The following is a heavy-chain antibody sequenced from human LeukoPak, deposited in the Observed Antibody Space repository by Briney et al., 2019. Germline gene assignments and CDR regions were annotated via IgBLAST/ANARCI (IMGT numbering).Heavy chain of an antibody. CDR1: GFTFGDYG. CDR2: IRSKPYGGTT. J-gene: IGHJ4*02. D-gene: IGHD3-22*01. Sequence: PGRSLRLSCTASGFTFGDYGMSWVRQAPGEGLEWVGFIRSKPYGGTTEYAASVKGRFTISRDDSESIAYLQMNSLKTEDTAVYYCTRGDYYDSSGYYLLFDYWGQGTLVTVPS. V-gene: IGHV3-49*04. CDR3: TRGDYYDSSGYYLLFDY.